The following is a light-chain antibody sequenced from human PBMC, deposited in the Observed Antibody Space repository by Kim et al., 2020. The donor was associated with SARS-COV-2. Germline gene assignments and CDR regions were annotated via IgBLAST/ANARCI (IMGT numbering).Light chain of an antibody. V-gene: IGKV1-8*01. CDR3: QQYYSYPWT. J-gene: IGKJ1*01. CDR2: AAS. Sequence: AIRMTQSPSSLSASTGDRVTITGRARQGISSYLAWYQQKPGKAPKLLIYAASTLQSGLPSRFSGSGSGTDFTLTISCLQSEDFATYYCQQYYSYPWTFGQGTKVDIK. CDR1: QGISSY.